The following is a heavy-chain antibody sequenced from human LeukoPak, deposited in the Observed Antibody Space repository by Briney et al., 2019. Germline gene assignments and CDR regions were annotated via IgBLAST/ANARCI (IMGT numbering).Heavy chain of an antibody. CDR1: GGSISSGGYY. J-gene: IGHJ4*02. V-gene: IGHV4-31*03. CDR3: ARGEMATTDFDY. Sequence: SQTLSLTCTVSGGSISSGGYYWSWIRQHPGKGLEWIGYIYYSGSTYYNPSLKSRVTISVDTSKNQFSLKLSSVTAAGTAVYYCARGEMATTDFDYWGQGTLVTVSS. CDR2: IYYSGST. D-gene: IGHD5-24*01.